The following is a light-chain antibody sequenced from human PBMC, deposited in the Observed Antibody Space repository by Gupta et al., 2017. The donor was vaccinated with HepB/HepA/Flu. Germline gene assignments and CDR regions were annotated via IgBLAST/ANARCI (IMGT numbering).Light chain of an antibody. CDR1: SSNIGSNT. CDR2: RDD. CDR3: EAWDDSLNGLYV. J-gene: IGLJ1*01. V-gene: IGLV1-44*01. Sequence: QSVLTQPPSASGTPGQRVTISCSGSSSNIGSNTVNWYQQHPGTAPSLLIYRDDQRPSGVPARFSGSRSGTSASLAISWLQAEEEADYYCEAWDDSLNGLYVFGTGTKFTVL.